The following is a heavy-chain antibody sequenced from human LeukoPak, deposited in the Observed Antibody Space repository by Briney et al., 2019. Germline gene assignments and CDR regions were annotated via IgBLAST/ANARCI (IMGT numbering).Heavy chain of an antibody. CDR1: GGSISSYY. Sequence: SETLSLTCTVSGGSISSYYWSWIRQPPGKGLEWIGRIYTSGSTNYNPSLKSRVTMSVDTSKNQFSLKLSSVTAADTAVYYCARVVAGYSYGQYYFDYWGQGTLVTVSS. J-gene: IGHJ4*02. CDR3: ARVVAGYSYGQYYFDY. CDR2: IYTSGST. D-gene: IGHD5-18*01. V-gene: IGHV4-4*07.